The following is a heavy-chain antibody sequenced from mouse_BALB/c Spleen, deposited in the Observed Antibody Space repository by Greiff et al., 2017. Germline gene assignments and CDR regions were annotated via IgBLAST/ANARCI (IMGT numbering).Heavy chain of an antibody. CDR1: GDSITSGY. Sequence: EVQVVESGPSLVKPSQTLSLTCSVTGDSITSGYWNWIRKFPGNKLEYMGYISYSGSTYYNPSLKSRISITRDTSKNQYYLQLNSVTTEDTATDYCARGGRGNYHFVYWGQGTTLTVSS. CDR2: ISYSGST. V-gene: IGHV3-8*02. CDR3: ARGGRGNYHFVY. J-gene: IGHJ2*01. D-gene: IGHD2-1*01.